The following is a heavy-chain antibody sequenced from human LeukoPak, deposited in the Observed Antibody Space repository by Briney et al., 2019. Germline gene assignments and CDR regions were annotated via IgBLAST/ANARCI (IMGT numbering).Heavy chain of an antibody. Sequence: GGSLRLSCAASGFTFTTYWMTWVRPAPGKGLEWVATIKQDGSEKYYADSVKGRFTISRDNAKNSLYLQMNSLRSEDSALYYCAKDRGGVDYWGQGTLVTVSS. CDR3: AKDRGGVDY. CDR1: GFTFTTYW. V-gene: IGHV3-7*05. CDR2: IKQDGSEK. J-gene: IGHJ4*02. D-gene: IGHD3-16*01.